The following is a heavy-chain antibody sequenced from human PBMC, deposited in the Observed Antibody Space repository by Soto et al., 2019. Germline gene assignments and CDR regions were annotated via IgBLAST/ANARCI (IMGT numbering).Heavy chain of an antibody. D-gene: IGHD3-10*01. CDR1: GFTFSSYR. CDR3: GGVKDGNVRIDY. CDR2: MNPTGSVT. V-gene: IGHV3-74*01. J-gene: IGHJ4*02. Sequence: GGSLSLSCAASGFTFSSYRVHWVRQAPGEGLVWVSRMNPTGSVTIYADSVKGRFTISRDNAKNTVYLQMNSLRGEDTAVYHCGGVKDGNVRIDYWGQGALVTVSS.